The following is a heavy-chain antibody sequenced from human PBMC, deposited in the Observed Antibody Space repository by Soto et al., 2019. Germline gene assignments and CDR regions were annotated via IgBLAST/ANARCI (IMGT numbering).Heavy chain of an antibody. D-gene: IGHD5-18*01. CDR2: INHSGST. J-gene: IGHJ6*02. Sequence: QVQLQQWGAGLLKPSETLSLTCAVYGGSFSGYYWSWIRQPPGKGLEWIGEINHSGSTNYNPSLKSRVTISVDTSKNQFSLKLSSVTAADTAVYYCARGYSGFSYGFASRYYYGMDVWGQGTTVTVSS. CDR1: GGSFSGYY. V-gene: IGHV4-34*01. CDR3: ARGYSGFSYGFASRYYYGMDV.